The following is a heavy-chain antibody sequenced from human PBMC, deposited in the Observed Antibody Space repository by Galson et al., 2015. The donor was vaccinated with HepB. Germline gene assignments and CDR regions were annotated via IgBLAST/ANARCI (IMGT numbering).Heavy chain of an antibody. CDR3: ARSPLRFLDWLPYYDYYYMDV. CDR1: GYTFTDYV. J-gene: IGHJ6*03. D-gene: IGHD3-3*01. CDR2: MNTNTGNP. V-gene: IGHV7-4-1*02. Sequence: SVKVSCKASGYTFTDYVVNWVRQAPGQGLEWMGWMNTNTGNPTYAPGFAGRFLFSLDTSVTTAYLQVSSLETDDTAVYYRARSPLRFLDWLPYYDYYYMDVWGEGTTVTVSS.